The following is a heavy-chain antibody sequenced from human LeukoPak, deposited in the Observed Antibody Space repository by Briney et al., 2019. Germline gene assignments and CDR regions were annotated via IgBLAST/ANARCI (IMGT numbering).Heavy chain of an antibody. V-gene: IGHV4-34*01. CDR1: GGSFSGYY. J-gene: IGHJ4*02. CDR2: INHSGSI. Sequence: SETLSLTCAVYGGSFSGYYWSWIRQPPGKGLEWIGEINHSGSINYNPSLKSRVTISVDTSKNQFSLKLSSVTAADTAVYYCARGPARFLEWLRDDYFDYWGQGTLVTVSS. D-gene: IGHD3-3*01. CDR3: ARGPARFLEWLRDDYFDY.